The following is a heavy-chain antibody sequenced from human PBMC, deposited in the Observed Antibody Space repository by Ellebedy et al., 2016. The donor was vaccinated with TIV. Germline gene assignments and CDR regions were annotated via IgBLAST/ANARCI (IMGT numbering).Heavy chain of an antibody. CDR2: LTGTGSDT. Sequence: GGSLRLSCAASGFTFSSYAMSWVRQAPGKGLEWVSSLTGTGSDTYYADSVKGRFTISRDNSKNTVYLQMNGLRADDTAVYYCAKRGGSSDWYDLPNWFDPWGQGTLVTVSS. CDR3: AKRGGSSDWYDLPNWFDP. CDR1: GFTFSSYA. D-gene: IGHD6-19*01. J-gene: IGHJ5*02. V-gene: IGHV3-23*01.